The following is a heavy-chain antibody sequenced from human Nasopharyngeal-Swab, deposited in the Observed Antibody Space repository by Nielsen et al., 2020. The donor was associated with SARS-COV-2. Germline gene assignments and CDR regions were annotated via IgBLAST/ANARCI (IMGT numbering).Heavy chain of an antibody. CDR3: ARRRGPAYYYYMDL. Sequence: SETLSLTCSVSGDSISRGDYYWSWIRQSPVKGLEWIGYIYHTGSTSYNPSLRSRLIISSDASKNQFSLRLSSVTAADTAMYYCARRRGPAYYYYMDLWGKGTPVTVSS. CDR1: GDSISRGDYY. CDR2: IYHTGST. V-gene: IGHV4-30-4*01. J-gene: IGHJ6*03.